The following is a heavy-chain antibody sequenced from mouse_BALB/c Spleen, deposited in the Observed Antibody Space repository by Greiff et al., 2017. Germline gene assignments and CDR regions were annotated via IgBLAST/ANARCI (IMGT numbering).Heavy chain of an antibody. D-gene: IGHD1-2*01. V-gene: IGHV3-8*02. Sequence: EVQLQQSGPSLVKPSQTLSLTCSVTGDSITSGYWNWIRKFPGNKLEYMGYISYSGSTYYNPSLKSRISITRDTSKNQYYLQLNSVTTEDTATYYCARGDLLRLREGFAYWGQGTLVTVSA. CDR2: ISYSGST. J-gene: IGHJ3*01. CDR1: GDSITSGY. CDR3: ARGDLLRLREGFAY.